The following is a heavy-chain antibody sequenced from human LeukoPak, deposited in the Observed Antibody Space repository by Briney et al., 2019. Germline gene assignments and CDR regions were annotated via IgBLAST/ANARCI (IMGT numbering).Heavy chain of an antibody. D-gene: IGHD3-22*01. CDR3: AKDPPHSDRSIYSDNS. J-gene: IGHJ4*02. CDR2: ISADGGDI. V-gene: IGHV3-23*01. CDR1: GFIFSNNI. Sequence: PGGSLRLSCAASGFIFSNNIMNWVRQAPGKGLEWVSVISADGGDIYYADSVNGRFTISRDNSKNTLHLQMDSLRAEDTAVYYCAKDPPHSDRSIYSDNSWGQGIPVTVS.